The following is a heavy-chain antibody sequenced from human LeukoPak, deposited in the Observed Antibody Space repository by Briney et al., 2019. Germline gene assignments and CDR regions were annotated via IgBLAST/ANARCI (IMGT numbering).Heavy chain of an antibody. CDR1: GGSISSDSSY. CDR3: AGRIAVAGFDY. CDR2: IYTSGST. J-gene: IGHJ4*02. D-gene: IGHD6-19*01. Sequence: SETLSLTCTVSGGSISSDSSYWSWVRQPAGKGLEWIGRIYTSGSTNYNPSLNNRVTMSVDTSKTQFSLKLSSVTAADTAVYYCAGRIAVAGFDYWGQGTLVTVSS. V-gene: IGHV4-61*02.